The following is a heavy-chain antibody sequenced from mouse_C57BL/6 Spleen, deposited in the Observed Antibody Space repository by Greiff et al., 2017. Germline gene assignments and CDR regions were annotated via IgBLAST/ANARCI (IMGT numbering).Heavy chain of an antibody. J-gene: IGHJ1*03. CDR3: AIVPYGSSYDWYFDV. CDR2: IHPSDSDT. CDR1: GYTFTSYW. Sequence: QVQLQQSGAELVKPGASVKVSCKASGYTFTSYWMHWVKQRPGQGLEWIGRIHPSDSDTNYNQKFKGKATLTVDKSSSTAYMQLSSLTSEDSAVYYCAIVPYGSSYDWYFDVWGTGTTVTVSS. V-gene: IGHV1-74*01. D-gene: IGHD1-1*01.